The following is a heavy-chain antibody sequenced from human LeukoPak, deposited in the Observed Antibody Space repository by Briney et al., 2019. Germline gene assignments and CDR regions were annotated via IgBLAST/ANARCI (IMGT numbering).Heavy chain of an antibody. J-gene: IGHJ6*02. D-gene: IGHD6-6*01. CDR1: GFTFDDYA. V-gene: IGHV3-9*01. CDR2: ISWNSGSI. CDR3: ARDIGPEYTSSSGGDDYYYGMDV. Sequence: GGSLRLSCAASGFTFDDYAMHWARQAPGKGLEWVSGISWNSGSIGYADSVKGRFTISRDNAKNSLYLQMNSLRAEDTALYYCARDIGPEYTSSSGGDDYYYGMDVWGQGTTVTVSS.